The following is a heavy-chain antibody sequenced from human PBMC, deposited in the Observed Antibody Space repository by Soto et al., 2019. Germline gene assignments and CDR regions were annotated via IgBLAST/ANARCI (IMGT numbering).Heavy chain of an antibody. J-gene: IGHJ4*02. D-gene: IGHD6-19*01. CDR2: IYYSGST. CDR1: GGSISSYY. Sequence: QVQLQESGPGLVKPSETLSLTCTVSGGSISSYYWSWIRQPPGKGLEWIGYIYYSGSTNYTPSLKSRVTISVDTSKNQFSLKLSSVTAADTAVYYCASTAQSSGWYSGGFDYWGQGTLVTVSS. CDR3: ASTAQSSGWYSGGFDY. V-gene: IGHV4-59*01.